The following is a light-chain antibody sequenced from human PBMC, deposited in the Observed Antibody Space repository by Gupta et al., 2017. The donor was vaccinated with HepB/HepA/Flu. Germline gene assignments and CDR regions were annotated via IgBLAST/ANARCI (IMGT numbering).Light chain of an antibody. CDR2: DGT. J-gene: IGLJ2*01. V-gene: IGLV2-14*03. CDR1: SSDVGRYHY. CDR3: CSYTSSNTLA. Sequence: QSALTQSASVSVSPGHSVTISFTATSSDVGRYHYSSWYQPHPVKAPKIMVYDGTSRRSGFSNRFSGSKSGNSASLTISGLQAEDEADYYCCSYTSSNTLAFGGGTRLTVL.